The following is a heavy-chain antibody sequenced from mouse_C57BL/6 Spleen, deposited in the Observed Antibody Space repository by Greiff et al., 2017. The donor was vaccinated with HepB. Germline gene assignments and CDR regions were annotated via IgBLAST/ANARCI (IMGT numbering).Heavy chain of an antibody. D-gene: IGHD1-1*01. V-gene: IGHV14-4*01. J-gene: IGHJ2*01. CDR3: IAYYYGSSFDY. CDR1: GFNIKDDY. CDR2: IDPENGDT. Sequence: EVQLQQSGAELVRPGASVKLSCTASGFNIKDDYMHWVKQRPEQGLEWIGWIDPENGDTEYASKFQGKATITADTSSNTAYLQLSSLTSEDTAVYYCIAYYYGSSFDYWGQGTTLTVSS.